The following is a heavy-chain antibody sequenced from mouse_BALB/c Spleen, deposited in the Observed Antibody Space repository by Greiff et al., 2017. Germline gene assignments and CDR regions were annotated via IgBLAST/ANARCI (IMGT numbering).Heavy chain of an antibody. J-gene: IGHJ2*01. CDR3: ARKGDYYYFDY. Sequence: EVMLVESGGGLVKPGGSLKLSCAASGFAFSSYDMSWVRQTPEKRLEWVAYISSGGGSTYYPDTVKGRFTISRDNAKNTLYLQMSSLKSEDTAMYYCARKGDYYYFDYWGQGTTLKVSS. V-gene: IGHV5-12-1*01. D-gene: IGHD1-1*02. CDR1: GFAFSSYD. CDR2: ISSGGGST.